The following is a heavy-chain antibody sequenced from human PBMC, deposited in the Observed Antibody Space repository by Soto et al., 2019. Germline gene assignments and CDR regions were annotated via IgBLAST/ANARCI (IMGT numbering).Heavy chain of an antibody. CDR1: GFTFSSYG. CDR2: ISYDGSNK. V-gene: IGHV3-30*18. J-gene: IGHJ6*02. Sequence: QVQLVESGGGVVQPGRSLRLSCAASGFTFSSYGMHWVRQAPGKGLEWVAVISYDGSNKYYADSVKGRFTISRDNSKNTLYLQMNSLRAEDTAVYYCAKDQARDIVVVPAAIMDVWGQGTTVTVSS. D-gene: IGHD2-2*01. CDR3: AKDQARDIVVVPAAIMDV.